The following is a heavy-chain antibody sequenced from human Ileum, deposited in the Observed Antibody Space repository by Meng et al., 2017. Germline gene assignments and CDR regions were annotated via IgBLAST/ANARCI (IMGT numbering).Heavy chain of an antibody. J-gene: IGHJ4*02. Sequence: GESLKISCAASGFTFRNYAMHWVRQAPGKGLEWVALISYDGSNKIYADSVKGRSTISRDNSKNTLYLQMNSLRAEDTAVYYCARDLSYYFDYWGQGALVTVSS. V-gene: IGHV3-30*04. CDR1: GFTFRNYA. CDR3: ARDLSYYFDY. CDR2: ISYDGSNK.